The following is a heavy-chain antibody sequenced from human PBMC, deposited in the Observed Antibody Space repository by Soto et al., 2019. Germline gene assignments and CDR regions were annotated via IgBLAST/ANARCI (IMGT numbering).Heavy chain of an antibody. Sequence: SETLSLTCTVSGGSISSGDYYWSWIRQPPGKGLEWIGYIYYSGSTYYNPFLKSRVTISVDTSKNQFSLKLSSVTAADTAVYYCARYYDFWSGPPSLSGMDVWGQGTTVTVSS. CDR1: GGSISSGDYY. CDR3: ARYYDFWSGPPSLSGMDV. D-gene: IGHD3-3*01. CDR2: IYYSGST. J-gene: IGHJ6*02. V-gene: IGHV4-30-4*01.